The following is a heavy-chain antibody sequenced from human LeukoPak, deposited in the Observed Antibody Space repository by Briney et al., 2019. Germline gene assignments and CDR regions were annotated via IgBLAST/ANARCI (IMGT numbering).Heavy chain of an antibody. CDR2: ISSSGSTI. D-gene: IGHD3-22*01. CDR1: GFTFSSYE. J-gene: IGHJ4*02. Sequence: GGSLRLSCAAPGFTFSSYEMNWVRQAPGKGLEWVSYISSSGSTIYYADSVKGRFTISRDNAKNSLYLQMNSLRADDTAVYYCAIIYDSSGYDDYWGQGTLVTVSS. CDR3: AIIYDSSGYDDY. V-gene: IGHV3-48*03.